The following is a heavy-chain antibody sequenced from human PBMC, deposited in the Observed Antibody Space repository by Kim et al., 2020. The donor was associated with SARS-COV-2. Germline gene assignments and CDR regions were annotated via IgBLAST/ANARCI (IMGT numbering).Heavy chain of an antibody. Sequence: GGSLRLSCEASGFTFSHYGMHWVRQAPGKGLEWVAVISSDGSYRNYAESVRGRFTISRDKSKNTLYLQMDRLTVEDTAVYYCARPPFGDYVRDYFEYWDLGTLVTVSS. D-gene: IGHD3-16*01. CDR1: GFTFSHYG. V-gene: IGHV3-33*05. CDR3: ARPPFGDYVRDYFEY. J-gene: IGHJ4*02. CDR2: ISSDGSYR.